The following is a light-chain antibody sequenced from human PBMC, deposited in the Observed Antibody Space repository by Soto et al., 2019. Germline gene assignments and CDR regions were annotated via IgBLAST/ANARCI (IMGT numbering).Light chain of an antibody. CDR3: QQYNSYSGT. CDR2: DAS. J-gene: IGKJ1*01. Sequence: DIQMTHSPSTLSASVGDRVTITFRASQSISSWLAWYQQKPGKAPKLLIYDASSLESGVPSRFSGSGSGTEFTLTISSLRPDDFATYYCQQYNSYSGTFGQGTKVDIK. CDR1: QSISSW. V-gene: IGKV1-5*01.